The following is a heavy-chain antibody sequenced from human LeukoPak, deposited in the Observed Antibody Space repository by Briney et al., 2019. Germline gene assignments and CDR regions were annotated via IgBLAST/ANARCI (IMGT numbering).Heavy chain of an antibody. CDR3: ARDRSILVAAGLNWYFDL. CDR2: IYTSGST. J-gene: IGHJ2*01. CDR1: GGSISSYY. Sequence: PSETLSLTCTASGGSISSYYWSWIRQPAGKGLEWIGRIYTSGSTNYNPSLKSRVTMSVDTSKNQFSLKLSSVTAADTAVYYCARDRSILVAAGLNWYFDLWGRGTLVTVSS. V-gene: IGHV4-4*07. D-gene: IGHD6-13*01.